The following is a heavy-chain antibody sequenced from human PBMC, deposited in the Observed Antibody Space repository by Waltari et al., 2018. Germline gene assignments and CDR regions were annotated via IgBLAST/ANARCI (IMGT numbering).Heavy chain of an antibody. J-gene: IGHJ4*02. V-gene: IGHV1-2*02. CDR2: INPNSGGT. CDR1: GYTFTGYY. D-gene: IGHD5-18*01. CDR3: AIPVDTATPGWDYFDY. Sequence: QVQLVQSGAEVKKPGASVKVSCTASGYTFTGYYMHWLRQAHGQGLEWMGWINPNSGGTNYAQKFQGRVTMTRDTSISTAYMELSRLRSDDTAVYYCAIPVDTATPGWDYFDYWGQGTLVTVSS.